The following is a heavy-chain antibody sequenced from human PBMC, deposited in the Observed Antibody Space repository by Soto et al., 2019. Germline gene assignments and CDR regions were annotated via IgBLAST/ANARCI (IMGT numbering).Heavy chain of an antibody. Sequence: ASVKVSCTASGYTFTSYYMHWVRPAPGQGLEWMGMINPSGGSTSYAQKFQGRVTMTRDTSTRTVYMELSSLRSEGTAVYYCARGGGFGLQYGRYYYYYDMDVWGQGTTVTVSS. D-gene: IGHD4-4*01. CDR3: ARGGGFGLQYGRYYYYYDMDV. CDR2: INPSGGST. CDR1: GYTFTSYY. V-gene: IGHV1-46*01. J-gene: IGHJ6*02.